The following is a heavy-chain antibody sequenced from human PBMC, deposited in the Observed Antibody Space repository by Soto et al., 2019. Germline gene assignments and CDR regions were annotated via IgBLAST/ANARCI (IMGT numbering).Heavy chain of an antibody. J-gene: IGHJ6*03. V-gene: IGHV3-23*01. CDR3: AKFRGPSYSYYYMDV. Sequence: PGGSLRLSSAASGFTFGTYAMKWLRQAPGRGLECVSFISGSGRTTYYADSVKGRFTVSRDNSKNTMYLQMNSLRAEDTALYYCAKFRGPSYSYYYMDVWGKGTTVTVSS. CDR1: GFTFGTYA. CDR2: ISGSGRTT. D-gene: IGHD3-16*01.